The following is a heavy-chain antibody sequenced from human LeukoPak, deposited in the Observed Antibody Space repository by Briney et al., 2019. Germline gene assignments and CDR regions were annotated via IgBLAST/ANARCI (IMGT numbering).Heavy chain of an antibody. J-gene: IGHJ4*02. CDR1: GFTFSSYA. CDR3: AREGSGQKGDY. Sequence: GSLRLSCAASGFTFSSYAMHWVRQAPGKGLEWVAVISYDGSNKYYADSVKGRFTISRDNSKNTLYLQMNSLRAEDTAVYYCAREGSGQKGDYWGQGTLVTVSS. V-gene: IGHV3-30-3*01. CDR2: ISYDGSNK. D-gene: IGHD2-15*01.